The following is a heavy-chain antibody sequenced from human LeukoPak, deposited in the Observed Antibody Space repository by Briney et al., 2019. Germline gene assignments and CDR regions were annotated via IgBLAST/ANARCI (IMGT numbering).Heavy chain of an antibody. CDR1: GFTFRSYW. CDR3: ARESIMRVGRQSDAFDI. CDR2: IKSDGSSI. J-gene: IGHJ3*02. D-gene: IGHD3-22*01. Sequence: GGSLRLSCAASGFTFRSYWMHWVRQAPGKGLVWVSRIKSDGSSISYADSVKGLFTISRDNAKNTLHLQMNSLRVEDTAVYYCARESIMRVGRQSDAFDIWGQGTMVTVSS. V-gene: IGHV3-74*01.